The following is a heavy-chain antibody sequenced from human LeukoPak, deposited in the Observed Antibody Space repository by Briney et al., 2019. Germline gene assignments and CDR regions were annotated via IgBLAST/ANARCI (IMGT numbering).Heavy chain of an antibody. V-gene: IGHV4-4*02. CDR1: GGSISSSNW. D-gene: IGHD1-26*01. CDR2: IYHSGST. Sequence: SGTLSLTCAVSGGSISSSNWWSWVRQPPGKGLEWIGKIYHSGSTNYNPSLKSRVTISVDTSKNQFSLKLNSVTAADTAVYYCARHRPYSGSYQYYFDYWGQGTLVTVSS. CDR3: ARHRPYSGSYQYYFDY. J-gene: IGHJ4*02.